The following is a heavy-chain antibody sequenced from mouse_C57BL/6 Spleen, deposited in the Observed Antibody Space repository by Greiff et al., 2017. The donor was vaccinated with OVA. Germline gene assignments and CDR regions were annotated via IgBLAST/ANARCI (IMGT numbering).Heavy chain of an antibody. CDR1: GYTFNSYW. V-gene: IGHV1-55*01. CDR2: IYPGSGST. D-gene: IGHD2-3*01. Sequence: QVQLQQSGAELVKPGASVKLSCKASGYTFNSYWITWVKQRPGQGLEWIGDIYPGSGSTNYNEKFKSKATLTVDTSSSTAYMQLSSLTSEDSAVYYCARCDGQYYFDYWGQGTTLTVSS. J-gene: IGHJ2*01. CDR3: ARCDGQYYFDY.